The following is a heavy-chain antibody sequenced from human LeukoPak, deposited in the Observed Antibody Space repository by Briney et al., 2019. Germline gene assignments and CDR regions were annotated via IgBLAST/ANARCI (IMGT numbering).Heavy chain of an antibody. Sequence: SQTLSLTCAISGDSLSSNSAAWNWIRQSPSRGLEWLGRAYYRSKWYEDYAESVKSRVIINTDTSKNQFSLQLNSVTPEDTAVYYCARDGHAPQSPYYFGYWGQGTLVTVSS. J-gene: IGHJ4*02. CDR3: ARDGHAPQSPYYFGY. CDR1: GDSLSSNSAA. V-gene: IGHV6-1*01. CDR2: AYYRSKWYE.